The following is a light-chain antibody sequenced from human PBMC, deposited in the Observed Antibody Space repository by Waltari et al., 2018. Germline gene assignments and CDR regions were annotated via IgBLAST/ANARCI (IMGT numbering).Light chain of an antibody. CDR2: NNI. V-gene: IGLV1-44*01. CDR1: RSNIGTGG. CDR3: AVWDDNVNGPV. Sequence: QSVLPQAPSASGIPGQSVIMSCSGSRSNIGTGGVNWYKQLPGTAPKVLIHNNIHRPSGVSDRFSGSKSATSASLAITGLQSEDDGDYYCAVWDDNVNGPVFGGGTKLTVL. J-gene: IGLJ2*01.